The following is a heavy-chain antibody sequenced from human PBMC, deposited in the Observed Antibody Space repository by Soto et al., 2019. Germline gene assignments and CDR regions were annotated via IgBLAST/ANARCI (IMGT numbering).Heavy chain of an antibody. D-gene: IGHD6-6*01. CDR3: ARDKQLPPRSHWFDP. V-gene: IGHV3-48*04. Sequence: GGSLRLSCAASGFTFSSYSMNWVRQAPGKGLEWVSYISSSSSTIYYADSVKGRFTISRDNAKNSLYLQMNSLRAEDTAVYYCARDKQLPPRSHWFDPWGQGTLVTVSS. J-gene: IGHJ5*02. CDR1: GFTFSSYS. CDR2: ISSSSSTI.